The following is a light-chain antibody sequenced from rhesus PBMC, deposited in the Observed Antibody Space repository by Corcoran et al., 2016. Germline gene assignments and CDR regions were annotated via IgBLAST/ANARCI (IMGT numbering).Light chain of an antibody. CDR2: SAT. CDR1: QDITKY. CDR3: QQYKSNPCS. V-gene: IGKV1-28*03. J-gene: IGKJ2*01. Sequence: DIQMTQSPSSLSASVGDTVTIACRTSQDITKYLNWFQQKTRKAPKLLISSATTLQSGVPSRFSGSGSGTDITLTISRLQPDYFAAYYCQQYKSNPCSFGRGTKVEF.